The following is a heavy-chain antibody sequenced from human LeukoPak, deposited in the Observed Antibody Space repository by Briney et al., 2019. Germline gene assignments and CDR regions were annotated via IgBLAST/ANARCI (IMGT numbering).Heavy chain of an antibody. CDR1: GFNFNDYA. J-gene: IGHJ1*01. D-gene: IGHD1-26*01. Sequence: GGSLTLSCAASGFNFNDYAMTWVRQAPGRGLEWVSGISGGSGNRDYGDSVKGRFTISRDNSKNTLYLQMNSLRAEDTAVYYCATSIVGLTYDEHFQHWGQGTLVTVSS. V-gene: IGHV3-23*01. CDR3: ATSIVGLTYDEHFQH. CDR2: ISGGSGNR.